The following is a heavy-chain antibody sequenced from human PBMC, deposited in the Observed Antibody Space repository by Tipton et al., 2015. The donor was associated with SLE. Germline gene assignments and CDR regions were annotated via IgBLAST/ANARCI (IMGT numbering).Heavy chain of an antibody. CDR3: AREKPVPAGLSDWFDP. V-gene: IGHV3-74*01. CDR1: GFTFSSYW. J-gene: IGHJ5*02. D-gene: IGHD2-2*01. Sequence: SLRLSCAASGFTFSSYWMHWVRQAPGKGLVWVSRINTDGSSTSYADSVKGRFTISRDNAKNSLYLQMNSLRAEDTAVYYCAREKPVPAGLSDWFDPWGQGTLVTVSS. CDR2: INTDGSST.